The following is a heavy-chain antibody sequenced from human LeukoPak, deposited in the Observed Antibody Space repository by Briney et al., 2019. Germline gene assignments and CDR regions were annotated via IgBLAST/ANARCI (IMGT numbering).Heavy chain of an antibody. D-gene: IGHD6-19*01. V-gene: IGHV4-59*12. CDR3: ARVVEDAGYSSGWNFDY. Sequence: SETLSLTCTVSGGSISTYYWSWIRQSPGKGLEWIGYIYYTGSTNYNPSLKSRVTISVDTSKNQFSLQLNSVTPEDTAVYYCARVVEDAGYSSGWNFDYWGQGTLVTVSS. CDR1: GGSISTYY. CDR2: IYYTGST. J-gene: IGHJ4*02.